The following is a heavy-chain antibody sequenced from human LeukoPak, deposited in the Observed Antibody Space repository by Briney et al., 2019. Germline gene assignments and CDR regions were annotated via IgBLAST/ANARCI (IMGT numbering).Heavy chain of an antibody. CDR2: IDSGGSTI. CDR3: ASDSSVYYGLDV. J-gene: IGHJ6*02. D-gene: IGHD3-22*01. Sequence: PGGSLRLSCAASGFTFSYYEMNWVRQAPGKGLEWVSHIDSGGSTIYYADSVKGRFTISRDNAKDSLYLQMNSLRAEDTAVYYCASDSSVYYGLDVWGQGTTVNVS. CDR1: GFTFSYYE. V-gene: IGHV3-48*03.